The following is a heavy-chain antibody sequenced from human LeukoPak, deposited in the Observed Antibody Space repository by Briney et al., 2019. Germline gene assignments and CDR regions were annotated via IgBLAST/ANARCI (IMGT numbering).Heavy chain of an antibody. CDR2: ISSSSSYI. CDR1: GFTFSSYS. J-gene: IGHJ4*02. Sequence: GGSLRLSCAASGFTFSSYSMNWVRQAPGKGLEWVSSISSSSSYIYYVDSVKGRFTISRDNAKNSLYLQMNSLRAEDTAVYYCARATTPQYCSSTSCRLYFDYWGQGTLVTVSS. V-gene: IGHV3-21*01. CDR3: ARATTPQYCSSTSCRLYFDY. D-gene: IGHD2-2*01.